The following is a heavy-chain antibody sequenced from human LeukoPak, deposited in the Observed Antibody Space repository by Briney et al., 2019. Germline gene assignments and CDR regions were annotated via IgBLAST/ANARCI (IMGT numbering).Heavy chain of an antibody. CDR1: GFTFSSYS. CDR2: ISSSSSYI. J-gene: IGHJ4*02. V-gene: IGHV3-21*03. CDR3: TTDPDYYDSSGYYFRNY. Sequence: GGSLRLSCAASGFTFSSYSMNWVRQAPGKGLEWVSSISSSSSYIYYADSVKGRFTISRDNAKNSLYLQMNSLKTEDTAVYYCTTDPDYYDSSGYYFRNYWGQGTLVTVSS. D-gene: IGHD3-22*01.